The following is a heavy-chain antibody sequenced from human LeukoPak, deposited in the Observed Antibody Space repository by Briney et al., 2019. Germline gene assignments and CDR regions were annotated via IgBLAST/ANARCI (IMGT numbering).Heavy chain of an antibody. CDR1: GFTFSTFA. Sequence: PGGSLRLSCAASGFTFSTFAMGWVRQSPGKGLEWLSTINGGGNTTFYADSVKGRFTISRDNSKNTLYLHMDSLRPDDTAIYYCTKELHVAVAVADYYSFYMDVWGRGTAVTVSS. V-gene: IGHV3-23*01. CDR3: TKELHVAVAVADYYSFYMDV. D-gene: IGHD6-19*01. J-gene: IGHJ6*03. CDR2: INGGGNTT.